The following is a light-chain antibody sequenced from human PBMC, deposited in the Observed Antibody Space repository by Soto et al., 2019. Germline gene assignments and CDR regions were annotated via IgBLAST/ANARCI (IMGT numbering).Light chain of an antibody. V-gene: IGLV1-40*01. CDR1: SSNIGAGYD. CDR3: QSYDSSLRYV. J-gene: IGLJ1*01. CDR2: GTS. Sequence: QTVVTQPPSVSGAPGQRVTISCTGSSSNIGAGYDVHWYQQLPGTAPKLLIYGTSNRPSGVPDRFSGSKSGTSASLAITGLQAEDEADYYCQSYDSSLRYVFGTGTKLTVL.